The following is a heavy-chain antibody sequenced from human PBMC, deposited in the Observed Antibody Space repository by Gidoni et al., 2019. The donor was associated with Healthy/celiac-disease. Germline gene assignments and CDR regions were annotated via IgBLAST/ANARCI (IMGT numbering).Heavy chain of an antibody. D-gene: IGHD2-15*01. CDR2: IYYSGST. CDR3: ARDVQYCSGGSCYSQGWFDP. V-gene: IGHV4-30-4*01. CDR1: GGSISSGDYY. Sequence: QVQLQESGPGLVKPSQTLSLTCTVSGGSISSGDYYWRWIRQPPGKGLEWIGYIYYSGSTYYNPSLKSRVTISVDTSKNQFSLKLSSVTAADTAVYYCARDVQYCSGGSCYSQGWFDPWGQGTLVTVSS. J-gene: IGHJ5*02.